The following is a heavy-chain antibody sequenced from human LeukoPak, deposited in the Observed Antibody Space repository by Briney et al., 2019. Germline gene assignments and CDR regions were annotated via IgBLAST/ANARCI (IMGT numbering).Heavy chain of an antibody. CDR3: ARHLAAGKWALFDY. Sequence: SETLSLTCTVSGVSISSYYWSWLRQAPGKGLEWIGYIYYSGSTNYNPSLKSRVTISVDTSKHQYSLKPSSVTAADTAVYYCARHLAAGKWALFDYWGQGTLVTVSS. D-gene: IGHD1-26*01. V-gene: IGHV4-59*08. CDR1: GVSISSYY. CDR2: IYYSGST. J-gene: IGHJ4*02.